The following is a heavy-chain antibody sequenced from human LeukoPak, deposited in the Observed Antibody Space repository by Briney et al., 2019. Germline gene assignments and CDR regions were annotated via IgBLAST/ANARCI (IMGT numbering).Heavy chain of an antibody. J-gene: IGHJ4*02. Sequence: GGSLRLSCAASGFTISAYWMNWVRHAPGRGLEWVANISPDGSKTMYEDSVKGRFTISRDNAKSSMLLQMNSLRAEDTAVYYCLSNSGHWGQGTRVTVSS. CDR2: ISPDGSKT. V-gene: IGHV3-7*05. D-gene: IGHD5/OR15-5a*01. CDR3: LSNSGH. CDR1: GFTISAYW.